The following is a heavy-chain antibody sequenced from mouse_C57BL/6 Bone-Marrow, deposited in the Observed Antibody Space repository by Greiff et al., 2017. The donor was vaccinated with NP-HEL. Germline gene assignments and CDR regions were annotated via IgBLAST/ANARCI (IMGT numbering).Heavy chain of an antibody. CDR2: ILPGSGST. CDR1: GYTFTGYW. D-gene: IGHD2-1*01. V-gene: IGHV1-9*01. Sequence: QVQLQQPGAELVMPGASVKLSCKASGYTFTGYWIEWVKQRPGHGLEWIGEILPGSGSTNYNEKFKGKATFTADTSSNTAYMQLSSLTTEDSAIYYCASELYYGNPAWFAYWGQGTLVTVSA. J-gene: IGHJ3*01. CDR3: ASELYYGNPAWFAY.